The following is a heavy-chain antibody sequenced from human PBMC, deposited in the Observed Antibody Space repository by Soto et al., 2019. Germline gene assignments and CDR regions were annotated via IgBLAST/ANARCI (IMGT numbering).Heavy chain of an antibody. D-gene: IGHD2-8*01. V-gene: IGHV4-59*01. J-gene: IGHJ5*02. Sequence: SETLSLTCTVSGGSISSYYWSWIRQPPGKGLELIGYIYYSGSTNYNPSLKSRVTISVDTSKNQFSLKLSSVTAADTAVYYCARDLGYCTNGVCQPPHMTEETTNWFDPWGQGTLVTVSS. CDR3: ARDLGYCTNGVCQPPHMTEETTNWFDP. CDR2: IYYSGST. CDR1: GGSISSYY.